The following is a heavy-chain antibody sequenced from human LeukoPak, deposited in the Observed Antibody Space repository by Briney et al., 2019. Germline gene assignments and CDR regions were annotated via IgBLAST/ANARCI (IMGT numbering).Heavy chain of an antibody. D-gene: IGHD6-13*01. V-gene: IGHV4-59*01. J-gene: IGHJ4*02. Sequence: SETLFLTCTVSGGSISSYYWSWIRQPPGKGLEWIGYIYFSGSTNYNPSLKSRVTISVDTSRNQFSLQLSSVTAADTAVYYCARTSHPHGSSWLFDYWGQGTLVTVSS. CDR3: ARTSHPHGSSWLFDY. CDR2: IYFSGST. CDR1: GGSISSYY.